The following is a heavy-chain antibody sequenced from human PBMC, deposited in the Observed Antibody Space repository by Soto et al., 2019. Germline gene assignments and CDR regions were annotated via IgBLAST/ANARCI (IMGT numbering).Heavy chain of an antibody. CDR2: ISANNGNT. Sequence: QVQLVQSGAEVKKPGDSVRVSCKASGYTFTSSGIGWVRQAPGQGREWMGWISANNGNTKYAQKLQGRVTMTTDASTSTAYMELRSLRSDDAAVYYCARDGYFDHWGQGTLVIVSS. V-gene: IGHV1-18*01. J-gene: IGHJ4*02. CDR1: GYTFTSSG. CDR3: ARDGYFDH.